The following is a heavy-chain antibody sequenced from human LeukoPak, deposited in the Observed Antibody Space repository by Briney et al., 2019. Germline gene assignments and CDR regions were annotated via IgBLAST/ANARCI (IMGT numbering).Heavy chain of an antibody. J-gene: IGHJ5*02. CDR1: GGSISSGGYS. D-gene: IGHD6-19*01. Sequence: SQTLSLTCAVSGGSISSGGYSWSWIRQPPGKGLEWIVYIYHSGSTYYNPSLKSRVTISVDTSKNQFSLKLSSVTAADTAVYYCARDGWAVAGSPNWFDPWGQGTLVTVSS. CDR3: ARDGWAVAGSPNWFDP. CDR2: IYHSGST. V-gene: IGHV4-30-2*01.